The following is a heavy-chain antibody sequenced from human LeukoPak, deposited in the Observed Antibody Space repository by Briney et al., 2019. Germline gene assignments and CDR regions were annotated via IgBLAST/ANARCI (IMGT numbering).Heavy chain of an antibody. CDR1: GFTFSSYG. CDR2: ISHDGSVK. V-gene: IGHV3-30*18. D-gene: IGHD6-19*01. CDR3: AKEGTTYSSTWFDS. Sequence: PGGSLRLSCAASGFTFSSYGMQWVRQAPGKGLEWVAVISHDGSVKHYADSVKGRFTISRDTSKNTVYLQMNSLRPEDTAVYHCAKEGTTYSSTWFDSWGQGTLVTVSS. J-gene: IGHJ5*01.